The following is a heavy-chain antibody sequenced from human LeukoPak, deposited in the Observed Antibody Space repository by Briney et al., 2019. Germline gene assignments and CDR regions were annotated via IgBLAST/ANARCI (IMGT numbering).Heavy chain of an antibody. V-gene: IGHV1-8*01. CDR3: AISGSYFHSSDY. D-gene: IGHD1-26*01. CDR1: GYTFTSYD. J-gene: IGHJ4*02. CDR2: MNPNSGNT. Sequence: ASVNVSCKASGYTFTSYDINWVRQATGQGLEWMGWMNPNSGNTGYAQKFQGRVTITRNTSISTAYMELSSLRSEDTAVYYCAISGSYFHSSDYWGQGTLVTVSS.